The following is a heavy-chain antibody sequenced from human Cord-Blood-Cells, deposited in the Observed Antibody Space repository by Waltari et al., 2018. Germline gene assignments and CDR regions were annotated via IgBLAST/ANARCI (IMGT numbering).Heavy chain of an antibody. D-gene: IGHD2-8*01. CDR1: GYTFTGYY. J-gene: IGHJ6*02. Sequence: QVQLVQSGAEVKKPGASVKVSCKASGYTFTGYYMHWVRQAPGQGLEWMGWINPNSGGTNYAQKFQDWVTMTRDTSISTAYMELSRLRSDDTAVYYCARSGCTNGVCYYGMDVWGQGTTVTVSS. CDR2: INPNSGGT. V-gene: IGHV1-2*04. CDR3: ARSGCTNGVCYYGMDV.